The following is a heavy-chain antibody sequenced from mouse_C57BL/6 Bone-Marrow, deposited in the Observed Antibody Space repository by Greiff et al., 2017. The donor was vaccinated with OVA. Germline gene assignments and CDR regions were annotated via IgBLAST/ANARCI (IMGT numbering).Heavy chain of an antibody. CDR3: ARRGGYFDV. CDR1: GYTFTSYG. CDR2: IYLGNGYT. Sequence: VQLQQSGAELVRPGSSVKMSCKTSGYTFTSYGINWVKQRPGQGLEWIGYIYLGNGYTEYNEKFKGKATLTSDKSSSTAYMQLSSLTSEDTEIYFCARRGGYFDVWGTGTTVTVSS. J-gene: IGHJ1*03. V-gene: IGHV1-58*01.